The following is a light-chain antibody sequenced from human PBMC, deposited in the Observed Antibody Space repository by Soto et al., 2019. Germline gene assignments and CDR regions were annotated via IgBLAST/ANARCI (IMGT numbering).Light chain of an antibody. CDR2: VAS. V-gene: IGKV3-20*01. Sequence: EIVLTQSPGTLSLSPGERATLSCRASQSVNSRYLAWYQQKPGQAPRLLIYVASSRATGIPDRFRGGGSGTDFTLTITRLEPEDFAVYYCQQYGTSPYTFGQGTKLEIK. CDR3: QQYGTSPYT. J-gene: IGKJ2*01. CDR1: QSVNSRY.